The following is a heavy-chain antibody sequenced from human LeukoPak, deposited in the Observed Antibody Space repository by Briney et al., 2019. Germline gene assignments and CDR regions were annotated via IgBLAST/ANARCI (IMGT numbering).Heavy chain of an antibody. J-gene: IGHJ4*02. CDR2: INPNSGGT. D-gene: IGHD4-17*01. V-gene: IGHV1-2*02. Sequence: ASVKVSCKASGYTFTSCGIIWVRQAPGQGLEWMGWINPNSGGTNYAQKFQGRVTMTRDTSISTAYMELSRLRSDDTAVYYCARGHDYGDLMSYWGQGTLVTVSS. CDR3: ARGHDYGDLMSY. CDR1: GYTFTSCG.